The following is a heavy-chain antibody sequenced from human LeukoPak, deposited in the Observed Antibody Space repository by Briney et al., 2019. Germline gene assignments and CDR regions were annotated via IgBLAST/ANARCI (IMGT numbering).Heavy chain of an antibody. V-gene: IGHV4-39*07. Sequence: KPSETLSLTCTVSGGSISSSSYYCGWIRQPPGKGLEWIGSIYYSGSTYYQSSLKSRVTISVDTSKNQFSLKLSSVTAADTAVYYCARLSTAVAGNLFDYWGQGTLVTVSS. CDR2: IYYSGST. CDR1: GGSISSSSYY. CDR3: ARLSTAVAGNLFDY. D-gene: IGHD6-19*01. J-gene: IGHJ4*02.